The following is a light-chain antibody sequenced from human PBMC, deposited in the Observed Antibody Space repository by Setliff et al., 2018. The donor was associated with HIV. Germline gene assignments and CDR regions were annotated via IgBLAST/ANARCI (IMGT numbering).Light chain of an antibody. CDR1: SSDVGGYNY. Sequence: QSALAQPRSVSGSPGQSVTISCTGTSSDVGGYNYVSWYQQHPGKAPKLMIYDVSKWPSGVPDRFSGSKSGNTASLTISGLQAEDEADYYCSSYTTSITFVFGTGTKSPS. CDR3: SSYTTSITFV. CDR2: DVS. V-gene: IGLV2-11*01. J-gene: IGLJ1*01.